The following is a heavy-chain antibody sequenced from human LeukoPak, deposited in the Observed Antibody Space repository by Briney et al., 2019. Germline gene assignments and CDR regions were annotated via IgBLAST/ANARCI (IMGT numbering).Heavy chain of an antibody. CDR2: IYYSGST. D-gene: IGHD6-19*01. V-gene: IGHV4-59*01. J-gene: IGHJ2*01. CDR1: GGSMNSYY. CDR3: ARSGNIAVAPWYFDL. Sequence: SETLSLTCSVSGGSMNSYYWSWIRQPPGKGLEWIGYIYYSGSTNYTPSLKSRVTISVDTSKNHFSLNLRSVTAADTAVYYCARSGNIAVAPWYFDLWGRGTLVTVSS.